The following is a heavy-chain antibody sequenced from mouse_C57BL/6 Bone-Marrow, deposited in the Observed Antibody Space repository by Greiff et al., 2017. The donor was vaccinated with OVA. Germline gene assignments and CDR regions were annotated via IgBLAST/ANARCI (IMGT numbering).Heavy chain of an antibody. CDR1: GYTFTDYY. CDR2: IYPGSGNT. V-gene: IGHV1-76*01. D-gene: IGHD1-1*01. J-gene: IGHJ2*01. CDR3: ARGRYSLFDY. Sequence: LVESGAELVRPGASVKLSCKASGYTFTDYYINWVKQRPGQGLEWIARIYPGSGNTYYNEKFKGKATLTAEKSSSTAYMQLRSLTSEDSAVYFCARGRYSLFDYWGQGTTLTVSS.